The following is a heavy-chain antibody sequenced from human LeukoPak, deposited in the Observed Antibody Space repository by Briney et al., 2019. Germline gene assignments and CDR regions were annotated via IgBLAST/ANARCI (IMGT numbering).Heavy chain of an antibody. Sequence: QPGGSLRLSCAASGFNFNTYVMTWVHQALGKGLEWVSAISGSGENTYYTDSVKGRFTVSRDNSKNTLYLQLNSLRAEDTAVYYCVKGGWLDYWGQGALVTVSS. J-gene: IGHJ4*02. V-gene: IGHV3-23*01. D-gene: IGHD5-12*01. CDR3: VKGGWLDY. CDR2: ISGSGENT. CDR1: GFNFNTYV.